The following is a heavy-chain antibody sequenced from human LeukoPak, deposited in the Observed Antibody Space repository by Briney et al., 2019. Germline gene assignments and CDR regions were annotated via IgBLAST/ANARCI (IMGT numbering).Heavy chain of an antibody. V-gene: IGHV1-18*01. J-gene: IGHJ4*02. Sequence: ASVKVSCKASGYTFTSYGISWVRQAPGQGLEWMGWISAYNGNTNYAQKLQGRVTMTTDTSTSTAYMGLRSLRSDDTAVYYCARSFRGRWSYGYTSSYYFDYWGQGTLVTVSS. CDR3: ARSFRGRWSYGYTSSYYFDY. D-gene: IGHD5-18*01. CDR2: ISAYNGNT. CDR1: GYTFTSYG.